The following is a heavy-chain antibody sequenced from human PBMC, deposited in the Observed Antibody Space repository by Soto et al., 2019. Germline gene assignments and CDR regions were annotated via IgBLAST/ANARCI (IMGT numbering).Heavy chain of an antibody. CDR3: AREINYYDSSRYYSPYEFDY. D-gene: IGHD3-22*01. Sequence: GGSLRLSCAASGFTFSSYWMSWVRQAPGKGLEWVANIKQDGSEKYYVDSVKGRFTISRDNAKNSLYLQMNSLRAEDTAVYYCAREINYYDSSRYYSPYEFDYWGQGTRVTVSS. V-gene: IGHV3-7*01. CDR1: GFTFSSYW. CDR2: IKQDGSEK. J-gene: IGHJ4*02.